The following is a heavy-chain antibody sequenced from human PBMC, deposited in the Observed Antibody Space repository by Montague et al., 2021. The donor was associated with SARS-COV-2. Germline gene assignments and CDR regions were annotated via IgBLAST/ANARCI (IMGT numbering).Heavy chain of an antibody. V-gene: IGHV2-5*02. J-gene: IGHJ4*02. CDR1: GFSLDTSGVG. Sequence: PALVKPTQTFTLICSFSGFSLDTSGVGVGWIRQPPGEALEWLALIYWDDDKPYSPSLKSRLTITKDTSKNQVVLTMTNMDPVDTATYYCAHSYGDYLFDYWGQGTLVTVSS. D-gene: IGHD4-17*01. CDR3: AHSYGDYLFDY. CDR2: IYWDDDK.